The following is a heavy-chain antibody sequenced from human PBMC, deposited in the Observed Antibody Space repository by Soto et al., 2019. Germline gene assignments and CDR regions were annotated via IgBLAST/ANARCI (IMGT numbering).Heavy chain of an antibody. D-gene: IGHD1-1*01. J-gene: IGHJ4*02. V-gene: IGHV4-30-4*01. Sequence: QVQLQESGPGLVRPSQTLSLTCSVSGASIYDGGYFWSWIRQSPGRGVEWIGHILHSGSPYHNPPRRGXXPXPXXTSMTRFSLALTAVTAAETSRCYWARGTTTEKVDSWGQGILVTVSS. CDR1: GASIYDGGYF. CDR3: ARGTTTEKVDS. CDR2: ILHSGSP.